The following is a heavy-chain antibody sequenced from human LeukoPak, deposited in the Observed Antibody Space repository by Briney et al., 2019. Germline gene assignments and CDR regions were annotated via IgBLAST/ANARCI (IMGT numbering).Heavy chain of an antibody. D-gene: IGHD1-26*01. V-gene: IGHV3-30-3*01. CDR2: ISYDGGNT. J-gene: IGHJ3*02. Sequence: GGSLRLSCAASGFTLSTYAMHWVRQAPGKGLESVAFISYDGGNTYYADSVKGRFTISRDNSKNTLYLQMNSLRLEDTAVYYCAKGTSGNYWRNPFDIWGQGTIVTVSS. CDR1: GFTLSTYA. CDR3: AKGTSGNYWRNPFDI.